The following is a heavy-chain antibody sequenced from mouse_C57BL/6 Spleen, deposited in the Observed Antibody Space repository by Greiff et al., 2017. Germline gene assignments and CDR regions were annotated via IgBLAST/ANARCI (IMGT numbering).Heavy chain of an antibody. CDR3: KRGNDYEEDYAMDY. CDR1: GFTFSSYA. Sequence: EVKLVESGEGLVKPGGSLKLSCAASGFTFSSYAMSWVRQTPEKRLEWVAYISSGGDYIYYADTVKGRFTISRDNARNTLYLQMSSLKSEDTAMYYCKRGNDYEEDYAMDYWGQGTSVTVSS. D-gene: IGHD2-4*01. CDR2: ISSGGDYI. V-gene: IGHV5-9-1*02. J-gene: IGHJ4*01.